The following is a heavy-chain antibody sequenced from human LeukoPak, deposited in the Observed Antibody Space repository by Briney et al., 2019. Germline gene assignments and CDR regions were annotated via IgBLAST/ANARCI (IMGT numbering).Heavy chain of an antibody. Sequence: ASVTVSFKASVYTFTSYDINWVRQATGQGLEWMGWMNPNSGNTGYAQKFQGRVTITRNTSISTAYMELSSLRSEDTAVYYCARGLGWELHSDYFDYWGQGTLVTVSS. CDR1: VYTFTSYD. V-gene: IGHV1-8*03. CDR3: ARGLGWELHSDYFDY. J-gene: IGHJ4*02. D-gene: IGHD1-26*01. CDR2: MNPNSGNT.